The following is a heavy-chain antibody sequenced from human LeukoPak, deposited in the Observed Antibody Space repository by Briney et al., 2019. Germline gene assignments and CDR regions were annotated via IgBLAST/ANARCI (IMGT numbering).Heavy chain of an antibody. CDR3: AKEEFYYGLPSYYSD. D-gene: IGHD3-10*01. Sequence: GGSLRLSCAASGFIFSSYAMSWVRQAPAKGLEWVSTMGGSDGATYYADSVKGRFTISRDNSKNTLYLQMNSLRADDTAIYSCAKEEFYYGLPSYYSDWGLGTLVTVSS. V-gene: IGHV3-23*01. J-gene: IGHJ4*02. CDR2: MGGSDGAT. CDR1: GFIFSSYA.